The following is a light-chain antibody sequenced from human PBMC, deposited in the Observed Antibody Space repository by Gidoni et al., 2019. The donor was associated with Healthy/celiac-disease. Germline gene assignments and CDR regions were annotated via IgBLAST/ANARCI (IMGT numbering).Light chain of an antibody. Sequence: SYELTQPPSVSVSPGQTASITCSGDKLGDKYACWYQQKPGQSPVLVIYQDSKRPSGIPERFSGSNSGNTATLTISGTQAMDEADYYCQAWDISLYVFGTGTKVTVL. CDR1: KLGDKY. J-gene: IGLJ1*01. CDR2: QDS. CDR3: QAWDISLYV. V-gene: IGLV3-1*01.